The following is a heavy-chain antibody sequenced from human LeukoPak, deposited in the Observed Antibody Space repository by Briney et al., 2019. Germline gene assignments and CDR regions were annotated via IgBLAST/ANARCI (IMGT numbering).Heavy chain of an antibody. CDR1: GGSISSYY. J-gene: IGHJ4*02. D-gene: IGHD3-16*02. V-gene: IGHV4-59*12. Sequence: SETLSLTCTVSGGSISSYYWSWIRQPPGKGLEWIGYIYHSGSTYYNPSLKSRVTISVDRSKNQFSLKLSSVTAADTAVYYCARERLRLGELSPRGYFDYWGQGTLVTVSS. CDR2: IYHSGST. CDR3: ARERLRLGELSPRGYFDY.